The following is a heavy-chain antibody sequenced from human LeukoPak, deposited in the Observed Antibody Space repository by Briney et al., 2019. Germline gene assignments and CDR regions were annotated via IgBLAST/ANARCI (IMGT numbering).Heavy chain of an antibody. CDR2: IIPIFGTA. J-gene: IGHJ4*02. V-gene: IGHV1-69*06. CDR1: GYTFSSYA. Sequence: ASVKVSCKASGYTFSSYAISWVRQAPGQGLEWMGGIIPIFGTANYAQKFQGRVTITADKSTSTAYMELSSLRSEDTAVYYCARGLEMATMEGPFDYWGQGTLVTVSS. CDR3: ARGLEMATMEGPFDY. D-gene: IGHD5-24*01.